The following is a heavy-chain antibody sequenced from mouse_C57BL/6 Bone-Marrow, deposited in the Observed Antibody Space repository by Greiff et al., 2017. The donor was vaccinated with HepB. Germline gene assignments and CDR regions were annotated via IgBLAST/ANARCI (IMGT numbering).Heavy chain of an antibody. J-gene: IGHJ4*01. CDR1: GFTFNTYA. V-gene: IGHV10-3*01. CDR2: IRSKSSNYAT. CDR3: VRDRESSYAYYAMDY. Sequence: DVMLVESGGGLVQPKGSLKLSCAASGFTFNTYAMHWVRQAPGKGLEWVARIRSKSSNYATYYADSVKDRFTISRDDSQSMLYLQMNNLKTEDTAMYYGVRDRESSYAYYAMDYWGQGTSVTVSS. D-gene: IGHD1-1*01.